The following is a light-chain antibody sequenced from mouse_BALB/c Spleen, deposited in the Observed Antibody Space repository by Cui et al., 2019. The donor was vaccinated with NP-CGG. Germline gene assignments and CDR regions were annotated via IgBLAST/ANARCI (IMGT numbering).Light chain of an antibody. CDR2: GTN. CDR1: IGAVTTSNY. V-gene: IGLV1*01. Sequence: QAVVTQESALTTSPGETVTFTCRSSIGAVTTSNYANWVQEKPDHLFTGLIGGTNNRAPGVPARFSGPLIGDKAALTITGAQTEDEAIYFCALWYSNHWVFGGGTKLTVL. CDR3: ALWYSNHWV. J-gene: IGLJ1*01.